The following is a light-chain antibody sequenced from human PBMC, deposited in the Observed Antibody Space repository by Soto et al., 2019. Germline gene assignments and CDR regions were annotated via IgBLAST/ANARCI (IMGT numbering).Light chain of an antibody. CDR3: TSYAGGNNV. CDR2: EVN. J-gene: IGLJ1*01. V-gene: IGLV2-8*01. CDR1: STDVGGYDY. Sequence: QSALTQPPSASGSPGQSVTISCTGTSTDVGGYDYVSWYQQHPGKVPKLMIYEVNKRPSGVPDRFSGSKSGNTASLTVSGLHPEEGANYYCTSYAGGNNVFGTGTKLTVL.